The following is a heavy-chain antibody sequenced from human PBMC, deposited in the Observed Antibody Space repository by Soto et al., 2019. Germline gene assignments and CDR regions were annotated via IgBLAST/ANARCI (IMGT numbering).Heavy chain of an antibody. J-gene: IGHJ6*02. Sequence: EVQLVESGGGLVQPGGSLRLSCAASGFTVSGNYVTWVRQAPGKGLEWVSVIYTDDNIYYADSVTGRFTISRDNSMNTFYLQMNRLRVEDTAVYYCATELIAKYGMDVWGQGTTVTVFS. CDR3: ATELIAKYGMDV. D-gene: IGHD2-21*01. CDR2: IYTDDNI. V-gene: IGHV3-53*01. CDR1: GFTVSGNY.